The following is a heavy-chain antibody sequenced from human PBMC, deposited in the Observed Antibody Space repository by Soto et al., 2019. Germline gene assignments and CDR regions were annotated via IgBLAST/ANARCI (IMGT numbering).Heavy chain of an antibody. Sequence: QVQLVESGGGVVQPGRSLRLSCAASGFTFSSYGMHWVRQAPGKGLEWVAVISYDGSNKYYADSVKGRFTISRDNSKNTLDLQMNSLSAEDTAVYYCAKDPRVVTAISWGQGTLVTVSS. D-gene: IGHD2-21*02. CDR2: ISYDGSNK. V-gene: IGHV3-30*18. CDR3: AKDPRVVTAIS. CDR1: GFTFSSYG. J-gene: IGHJ4*02.